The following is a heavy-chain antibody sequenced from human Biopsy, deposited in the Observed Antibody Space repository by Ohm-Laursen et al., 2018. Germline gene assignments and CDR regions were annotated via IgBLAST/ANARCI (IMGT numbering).Heavy chain of an antibody. D-gene: IGHD1-1*01. CDR2: FAPENGKT. V-gene: IGHV1-24*01. J-gene: IGHJ4*02. Sequence: GASVKVSCKVYGYTLTELSMHWVRQAPGKGLEWMGGFAPENGKTVYAQNFQARVSVTEDTSTDTAYMELRSLRSEDTAVYYCAADINVWNVNYWGQGTQVTVSS. CDR3: AADINVWNVNY. CDR1: GYTLTELS.